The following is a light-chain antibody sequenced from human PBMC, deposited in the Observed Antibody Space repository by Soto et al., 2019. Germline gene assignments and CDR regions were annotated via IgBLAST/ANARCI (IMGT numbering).Light chain of an antibody. CDR1: QSVSSY. J-gene: IGKJ1*01. Sequence: EIVLTQSPATLSLSPGERDTLSCRASQSVSSYLAWYQQKPGQAPRLLIYDASNRATGIPARFSGSGSGTDFTLTISRLEPEDFAVYYCQQYHNSLWTFGQGTKVDIK. CDR3: QQYHNSLWT. V-gene: IGKV3-11*01. CDR2: DAS.